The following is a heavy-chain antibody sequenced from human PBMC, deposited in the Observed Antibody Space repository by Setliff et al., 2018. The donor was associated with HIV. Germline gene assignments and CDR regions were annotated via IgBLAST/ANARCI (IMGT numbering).Heavy chain of an antibody. Sequence: PGGSLRLSCAASGFTFSSYEMNWVRQAPGKGLEWVSYISSSGSTIYYADSVKGRFTISRDNAKNSLYLQMNSLRAEDTAVYYCAREQAYVILTGYYTAGIDYWGQGTLVTVS. CDR1: GFTFSSYE. CDR3: AREQAYVILTGYYTAGIDY. J-gene: IGHJ4*02. V-gene: IGHV3-48*03. D-gene: IGHD3-9*01. CDR2: ISSSGSTI.